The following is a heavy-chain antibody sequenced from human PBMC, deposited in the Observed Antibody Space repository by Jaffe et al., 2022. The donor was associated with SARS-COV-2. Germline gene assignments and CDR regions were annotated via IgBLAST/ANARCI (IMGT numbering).Heavy chain of an antibody. CDR2: ISHSGST. CDR1: GGSIVTPNR. V-gene: IGHV4-4*02. CDR3: ARNFDC. Sequence: QVQLQESGPGLVKPSETLSLTCVVSGGSIVTPNRWSWVRQTPGEGLEWIGEISHSGSTNYNPSLKSRVVISVDKPKNQFSLKLNSVTAADTAVYYCARNFDCWGQGTLVTVSS. J-gene: IGHJ4*02.